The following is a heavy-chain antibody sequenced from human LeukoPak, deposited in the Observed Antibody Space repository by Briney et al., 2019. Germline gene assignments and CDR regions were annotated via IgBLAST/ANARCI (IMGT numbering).Heavy chain of an antibody. D-gene: IGHD5-24*01. CDR1: GFTFSSYS. Sequence: PAGSLRLSCAASGFTFSSYSMNWVRQAPGKGLELLSHISSGSSVIYYADSVKGPLTISRDNAKNSLYLQMNSLRVEDTAVYYCARSRDVGPPNWFDPWGQGTLVTVSS. CDR3: ARSRDVGPPNWFDP. CDR2: ISSGSSVI. V-gene: IGHV3-48*01. J-gene: IGHJ5*02.